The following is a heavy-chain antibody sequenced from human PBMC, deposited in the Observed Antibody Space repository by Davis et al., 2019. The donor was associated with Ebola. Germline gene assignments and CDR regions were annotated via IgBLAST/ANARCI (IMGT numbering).Heavy chain of an antibody. V-gene: IGHV1-2*06. CDR1: GYIFTGYY. J-gene: IGHJ4*02. CDR3: ARAIAADWFDY. D-gene: IGHD6-13*01. CDR2: INANSGGT. Sequence: AASVKVSCKASGYIFTGYYIHWVRQAPGQGLEWVGQINANSGGTNFAQKFQGRVTVTRDTSISTAYMELSRLKSDDTAVYYCARAIAADWFDYWGQGTLVTVSS.